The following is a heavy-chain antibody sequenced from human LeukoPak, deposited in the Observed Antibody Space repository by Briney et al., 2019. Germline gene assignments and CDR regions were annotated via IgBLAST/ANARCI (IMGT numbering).Heavy chain of an antibody. V-gene: IGHV3-43D*03. Sequence: GGSLRLSCAASRFAFEDYAMHWVRQTPGKGLEWVSLINWDGESIYYADSVRGRFTISRDNSKNFLYLQMNSLRLEDTALYYCAKGVNAGALWFDPWGLGTLVTVSS. CDR2: INWDGESI. CDR1: RFAFEDYA. CDR3: AKGVNAGALWFDP. J-gene: IGHJ5*02. D-gene: IGHD2-2*01.